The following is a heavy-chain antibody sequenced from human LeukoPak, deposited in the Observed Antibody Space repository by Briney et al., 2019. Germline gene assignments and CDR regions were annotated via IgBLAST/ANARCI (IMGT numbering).Heavy chain of an antibody. CDR2: ISSSSSYI. V-gene: IGHV3-21*01. D-gene: IGHD5-24*01. J-gene: IGHJ4*02. CDR1: GFTFSSYS. CDR3: ARLKMATISFDY. Sequence: PGGSLRLSCAASGFTFSSYSMNWVRQAPGKGLEWVSSISSSSSYIYYADSVKGRFTISRDNAENSLYLQMNSLRAEDTAVYYCARLKMATISFDYWGQGTLVTVSS.